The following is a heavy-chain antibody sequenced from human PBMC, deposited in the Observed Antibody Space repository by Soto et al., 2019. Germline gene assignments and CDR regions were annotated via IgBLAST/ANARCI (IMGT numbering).Heavy chain of an antibody. J-gene: IGHJ6*02. CDR1: GGSISSGGYY. CDR3: ARELRFGEDYYGMDV. Sequence: QVQLQESGPGLVKPSQTLSLTCTVSGGSISSGGYYWSWIRQHPGKGLEWIGYIYYSGSTYYNPSLVSRVTISVDTSKNQFSLKLSSVTAADTAVYYCARELRFGEDYYGMDVWGQGTTVTVSS. CDR2: IYYSGST. D-gene: IGHD3-10*01. V-gene: IGHV4-31*03.